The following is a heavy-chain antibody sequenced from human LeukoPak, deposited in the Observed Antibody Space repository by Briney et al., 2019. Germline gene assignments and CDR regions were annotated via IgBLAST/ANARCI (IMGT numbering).Heavy chain of an antibody. J-gene: IGHJ4*02. CDR3: ARDVAYSNYGGRGLDY. Sequence: ASVKVSCKASGCTFTSYGISWVRQAPGQGLEWMGWISAYNGNTNYAQKLQGRVTMTTDTSTSTAYMELRSLRSDDTAVYYCARDVAYSNYGGRGLDYWGQGTLVTVSS. V-gene: IGHV1-18*01. D-gene: IGHD4-11*01. CDR2: ISAYNGNT. CDR1: GCTFTSYG.